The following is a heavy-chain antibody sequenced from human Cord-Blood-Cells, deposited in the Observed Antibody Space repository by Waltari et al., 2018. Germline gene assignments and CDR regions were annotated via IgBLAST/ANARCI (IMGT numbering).Heavy chain of an antibody. D-gene: IGHD1-20*01. V-gene: IGHV5-51*01. Sequence: EVQLVQSGEEVKKPGEALKISGKVSGSSLPSYWIRWVGQMPGKGLEWMGIIYPGDSDTRYSPSFQGQVTISADKSISTAYLQWSSLKASDTAMYYCASSYNWNDGAFDIWGQGTMVTVSS. CDR2: IYPGDSDT. J-gene: IGHJ3*02. CDR3: ASSYNWNDGAFDI. CDR1: GSSLPSYW.